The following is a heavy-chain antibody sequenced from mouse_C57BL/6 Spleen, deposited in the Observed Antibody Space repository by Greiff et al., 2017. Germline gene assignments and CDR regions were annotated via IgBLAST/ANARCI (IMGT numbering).Heavy chain of an antibody. J-gene: IGHJ4*01. Sequence: VKLQEPGAELARPGASVKLSCKASGYTFTSYGISWVKQRTGQGLEWIGEIYPRSGNTYYNEKFKGKATLTADKSSSTAYMELRSLTSEDSAVYFCARRGAGSAMDYWGQGTSVTVSS. D-gene: IGHD4-1*01. CDR3: ARRGAGSAMDY. CDR1: GYTFTSYG. CDR2: IYPRSGNT. V-gene: IGHV1-81*01.